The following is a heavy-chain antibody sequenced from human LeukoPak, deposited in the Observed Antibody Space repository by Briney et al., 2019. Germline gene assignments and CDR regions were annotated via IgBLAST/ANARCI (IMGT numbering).Heavy chain of an antibody. CDR1: GFSFSSYW. J-gene: IGHJ1*01. V-gene: IGHV3-7*01. D-gene: IGHD2-8*01. CDR2: IRQDESER. Sequence: GSLRLSCEGSGFSFSSYWMTWVRQLPGKGPEWVANIRQDESERYFADSVKGRFTISRDNAKKSVYLHMSSLRAEDTALYYCARANPVLMVSKYFQHWGQGTLVTVSS. CDR3: ARANPVLMVSKYFQH.